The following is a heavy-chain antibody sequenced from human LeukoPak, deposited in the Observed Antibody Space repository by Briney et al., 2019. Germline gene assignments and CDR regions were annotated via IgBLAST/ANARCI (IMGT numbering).Heavy chain of an antibody. Sequence: SETLSLTCTVSGGSISSYYWSWIRQPPGKGLEWIGYIYYSGSTNYNPSLKSRVTISVDTSKNQFSLKLGSVTAADTAVYYCARGGSTRGYFDYWGQGTLVTVSS. CDR1: GGSISSYY. CDR2: IYYSGST. V-gene: IGHV4-59*01. CDR3: ARGGSTRGYFDY. J-gene: IGHJ4*02. D-gene: IGHD5/OR15-5a*01.